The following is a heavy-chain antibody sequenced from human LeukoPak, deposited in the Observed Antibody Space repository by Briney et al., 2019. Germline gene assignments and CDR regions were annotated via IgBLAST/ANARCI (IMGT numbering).Heavy chain of an antibody. CDR3: ARDMGGVMVITYYFDY. Sequence: GGSLRLSCAASGFTFSSYSMNWVRQAPGRGLEWVLSISSSSSYIYYADSVKGRFTISRDNAKNSLYLQMNSLRAEDTAVYYCARDMGGVMVITYYFDYWGQGTLVTVSS. J-gene: IGHJ4*02. V-gene: IGHV3-21*01. D-gene: IGHD3-22*01. CDR1: GFTFSSYS. CDR2: ISSSSSYI.